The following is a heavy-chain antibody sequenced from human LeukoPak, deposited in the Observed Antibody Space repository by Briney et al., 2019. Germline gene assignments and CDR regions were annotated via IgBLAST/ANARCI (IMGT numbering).Heavy chain of an antibody. CDR2: IYSHGGT. D-gene: IGHD5-12*01. CDR3: ARDVRGYSGYVAFDI. CDR1: GFTVSNNY. Sequence: PGGSLRLSCAASGFTVSNNYMSWVRQAPGKGLEWVSLIYSHGGTNYADSVKGRFTISRDNAKNSLYLQMNSLRAEDTAVYYCARDVRGYSGYVAFDIWGQGTMVTVSS. J-gene: IGHJ3*02. V-gene: IGHV3-66*01.